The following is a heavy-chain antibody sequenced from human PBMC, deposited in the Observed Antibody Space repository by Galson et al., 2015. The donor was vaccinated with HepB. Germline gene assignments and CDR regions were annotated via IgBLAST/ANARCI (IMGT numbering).Heavy chain of an antibody. CDR3: AKGTQLLYQSTRYYMDV. V-gene: IGHV3-23*01. Sequence: SLRLSCAASGFIFSTYAMSWVRQAPGKGLEWVSAISGSGGAAYYADSVKGRFTVSRDNSKNTLYLQLNSLRAEDTAVYYCAKGTQLLYQSTRYYMDVWGKGTTVTVSS. CDR1: GFIFSTYA. J-gene: IGHJ6*03. CDR2: ISGSGGAA. D-gene: IGHD2-2*02.